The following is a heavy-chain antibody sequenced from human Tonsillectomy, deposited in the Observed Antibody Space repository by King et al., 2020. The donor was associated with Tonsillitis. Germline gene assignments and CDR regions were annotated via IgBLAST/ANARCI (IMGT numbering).Heavy chain of an antibody. D-gene: IGHD3-16*01. Sequence: HVQLQESGPGLVKPSQTLSLTCTVSGASISGGDFYWNWVRQCPGKGLEWIGYIFDTGNTYYNPSLNSRVTISLDPSKNQFSLKLNSVTAADTAVYYCARDLADQGDYVRTHDPFDIWGQGTRVTVSS. CDR2: IFDTGNT. CDR3: ARDLADQGDYVRTHDPFDI. CDR1: GASISGGDFY. J-gene: IGHJ3*02. V-gene: IGHV4-31*03.